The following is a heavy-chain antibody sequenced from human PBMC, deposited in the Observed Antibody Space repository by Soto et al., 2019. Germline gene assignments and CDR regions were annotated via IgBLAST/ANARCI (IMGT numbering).Heavy chain of an antibody. D-gene: IGHD3-16*01. CDR1: GGPLNTHDYY. Sequence: QVQLQESGPGLVKPSQTLSLTCTVSGGPLNTHDYYWNWVRQPPGKNLEWIGHIHDGGSTYNNPSLRGRVTISLDTSKNQFSLKLTSVTDDDTAIYYCTRGRPGDKLDSWGQGTLVTVSS. CDR2: IHDGGST. CDR3: TRGRPGDKLDS. J-gene: IGHJ4*02. V-gene: IGHV4-30-4*01.